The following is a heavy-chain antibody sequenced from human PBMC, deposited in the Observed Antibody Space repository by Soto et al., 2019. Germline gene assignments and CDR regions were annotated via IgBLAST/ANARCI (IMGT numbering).Heavy chain of an antibody. Sequence: SETLSLTCAVDGGSISGYYWSWILQPPGKGLEWIGEINHSGSTNYNPSLKSRVTISVDTSKNQFSLKLSSVTAADTAVYYCARDSIAVAGLVGMDVWGQGTTVTVSS. D-gene: IGHD6-19*01. J-gene: IGHJ6*02. V-gene: IGHV4-34*01. CDR1: GGSISGYY. CDR3: ARDSIAVAGLVGMDV. CDR2: INHSGST.